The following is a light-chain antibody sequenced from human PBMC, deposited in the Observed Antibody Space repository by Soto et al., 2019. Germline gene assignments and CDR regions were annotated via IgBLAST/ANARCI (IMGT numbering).Light chain of an antibody. CDR2: SDN. CDR3: AAWDDSLNGRHV. V-gene: IGLV1-44*01. Sequence: QSVLTQLPSASGTPGQRVTISCSGGSSNIGSNTVNWFQQLPGTAPKLLIYSDNRRPSGVPGRFSGSKSGTSASLAISGLQSEDEADYYCAAWDDSLNGRHVFGTGTKVTVL. J-gene: IGLJ1*01. CDR1: SSNIGSNT.